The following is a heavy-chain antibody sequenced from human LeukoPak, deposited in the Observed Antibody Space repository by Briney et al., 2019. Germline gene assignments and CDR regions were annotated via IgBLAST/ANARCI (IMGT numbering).Heavy chain of an antibody. Sequence: ASVKVSCKASRYTFTGYYMHWVRQAPGQPLECMGWINPNSGGTKHAQKFHGRVTMTRDTSISTAYMELSRLRSDDTAVYSCAREPPKVVTDTVDYWGQGTLVTVSS. CDR1: RYTFTGYY. CDR2: INPNSGGT. V-gene: IGHV1-2*02. CDR3: AREPPKVVTDTVDY. D-gene: IGHD2-21*02. J-gene: IGHJ4*02.